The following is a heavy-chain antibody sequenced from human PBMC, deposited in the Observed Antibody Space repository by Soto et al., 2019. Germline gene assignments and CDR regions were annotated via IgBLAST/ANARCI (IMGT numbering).Heavy chain of an antibody. CDR3: AREGLTGYAEF. V-gene: IGHV1-18*03. Sequence: QVELVQSGAEVKKPGASVKVSCKTSGYTFTTYGISWVRQAPGQGLEWMGWISPNNGNTDYAQNFQGRVTLTTDTSTTTAYLEGRSLRSDDMAVYYCAREGLTGYAEFWGQGTLVSVSS. CDR1: GYTFTTYG. D-gene: IGHD5-12*01. J-gene: IGHJ4*02. CDR2: ISPNNGNT.